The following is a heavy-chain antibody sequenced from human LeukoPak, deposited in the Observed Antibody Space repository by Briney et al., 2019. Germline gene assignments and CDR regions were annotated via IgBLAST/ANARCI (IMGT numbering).Heavy chain of an antibody. D-gene: IGHD4-23*01. V-gene: IGHV3-9*03. J-gene: IGHJ4*02. CDR3: AKDGSSSYGGTTGFDY. CDR2: ISWNSSTI. CDR1: GFTFNDYA. Sequence: PGGSLRLSCVASGFTFNDYAMHWVRQAPGKGLEWVSGISWNSSTIGYADSAKGRFTISRYNAKNSLYLQMNSLRAEDMALYYCAKDGSSSYGGTTGFDYWGQGTLVTVSS.